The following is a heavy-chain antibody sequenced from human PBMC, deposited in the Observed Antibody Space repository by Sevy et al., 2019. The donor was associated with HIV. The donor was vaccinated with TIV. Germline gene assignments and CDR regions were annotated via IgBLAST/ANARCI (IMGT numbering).Heavy chain of an antibody. CDR2: INPNSGGT. Sequence: GESLKISCKASGYTFTGYYMHWVRQAPGQGLEWMGRINPNSGGTNYAQKFQGRVTMTRDTSISTAYMELSRLRSDDTAVYYCARISSHDYGSQLDYWGQGTLVTVSS. CDR3: ARISSHDYGSQLDY. J-gene: IGHJ4*02. V-gene: IGHV1-2*06. D-gene: IGHD4-17*01. CDR1: GYTFTGYY.